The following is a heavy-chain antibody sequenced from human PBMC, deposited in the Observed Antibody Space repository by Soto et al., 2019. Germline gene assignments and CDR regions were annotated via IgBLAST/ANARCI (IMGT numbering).Heavy chain of an antibody. Sequence: SETLSLTCTVSGGSISTGDYNWSWIRQPPGKGLEWLGYIYYSGSTSYNPSLKSRVTISVDTSKNQFSLKLSSVTAADTAVYYCARVGMGDIVNGYRYYFDYWGQGTLVTVSS. D-gene: IGHD3-9*01. CDR3: ARVGMGDIVNGYRYYFDY. J-gene: IGHJ4*02. V-gene: IGHV4-30-4*01. CDR1: GGSISTGDYN. CDR2: IYYSGST.